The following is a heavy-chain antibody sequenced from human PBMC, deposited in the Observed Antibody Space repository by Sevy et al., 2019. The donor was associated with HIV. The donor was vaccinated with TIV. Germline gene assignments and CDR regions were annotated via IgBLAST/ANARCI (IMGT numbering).Heavy chain of an antibody. CDR2: IKHDGSEK. CDR1: GFTFSRYW. CDR3: ARIKDDSSGYRFDY. Sequence: GGSLRLSCAASGFTFSRYWMSWVRQAPGKGLEWMANIKHDGSEKYYVDSVKGRFTISRDNAKNSLYLQMNSLRADDTAVYYCARIKDDSSGYRFDYWGQGTLVTVSS. J-gene: IGHJ4*02. D-gene: IGHD3-22*01. V-gene: IGHV3-7*01.